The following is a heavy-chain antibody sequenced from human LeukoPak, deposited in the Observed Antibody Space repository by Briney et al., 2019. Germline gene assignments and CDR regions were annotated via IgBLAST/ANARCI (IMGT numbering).Heavy chain of an antibody. V-gene: IGHV3-23*01. CDR3: AKGIYSSGWSYFDY. D-gene: IGHD6-19*01. CDR2: ISDSGGRT. CDR1: GITLSNYG. J-gene: IGHJ4*01. Sequence: PGGSLRLSCAVSGITLSNYGMSWVRQAPGKGLEWVAGISDSGGRTNYADSVKGRFTISRDNSKNTLYLQMNSLRAEDTAVYYRAKGIYSSGWSYFDYWGHGTLVTVSS.